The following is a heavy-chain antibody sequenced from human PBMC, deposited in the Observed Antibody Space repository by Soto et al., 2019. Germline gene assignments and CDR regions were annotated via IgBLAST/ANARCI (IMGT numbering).Heavy chain of an antibody. CDR3: ARGAYSGRIGSFDY. V-gene: IGHV4-59*08. J-gene: IGHJ4*02. CDR2: IYYSGST. Sequence: SDKHYLTCTVSGLSITIYYWRWFRQPPGKGLEWIGYIYYSGSTNYNPSLKSRITISVDTSKNQFSLKLSSVTAADSAVYYCARGAYSGRIGSFDYWGQGTLVTVS. CDR1: GLSITIYY. D-gene: IGHD1-26*01.